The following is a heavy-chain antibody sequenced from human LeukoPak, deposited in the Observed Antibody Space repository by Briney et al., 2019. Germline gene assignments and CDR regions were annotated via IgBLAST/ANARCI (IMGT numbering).Heavy chain of an antibody. D-gene: IGHD1-26*01. CDR3: ATLIEVGATRGPQDDY. V-gene: IGHV1-46*01. CDR2: INPSGGST. J-gene: IGHJ4*02. CDR1: GYTFTSYY. Sequence: ASVKVSCKASGYTFTSYYMHWVRQAPGQGLEWMGIINPSGGSTSYAQKFQGRVTMTRDMSTSTVYMELSSLRSEDTAVYYCATLIEVGATRGPQDDYWGQGTLVTVSS.